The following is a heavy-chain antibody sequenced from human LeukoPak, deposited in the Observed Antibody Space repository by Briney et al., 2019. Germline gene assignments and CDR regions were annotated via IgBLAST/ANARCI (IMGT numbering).Heavy chain of an antibody. CDR1: GDTFTDHY. Sequence: ASVKVSCKASGDTFTDHYIHWVRQAPGQGLEWMGWINPSSGATNSAQRFQGRVTMARDTSINTAYMELSRLKSDDTAVYYCATTPVPGASDGWLDPWGQGTLVTVSS. J-gene: IGHJ5*02. D-gene: IGHD2-2*01. CDR2: INPSSGAT. V-gene: IGHV1-2*02. CDR3: ATTPVPGASDGWLDP.